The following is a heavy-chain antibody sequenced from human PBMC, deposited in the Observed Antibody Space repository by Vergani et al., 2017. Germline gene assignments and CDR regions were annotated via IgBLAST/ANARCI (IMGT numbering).Heavy chain of an antibody. CDR3: ARGPYYYDSSGYRDDAFDI. J-gene: IGHJ3*02. Sequence: QVQLVPSGAEVKKPGASVKVSCTASGYTFTSYDINWVRQATGQGLEWMGWMNPNSGNTGYAQKFQGRVTMTRNTSISTAYMELSSLRSEDTAVYYCARGPYYYDSSGYRDDAFDIWGQGTMVTVSS. CDR1: GYTFTSYD. V-gene: IGHV1-8*01. D-gene: IGHD3-22*01. CDR2: MNPNSGNT.